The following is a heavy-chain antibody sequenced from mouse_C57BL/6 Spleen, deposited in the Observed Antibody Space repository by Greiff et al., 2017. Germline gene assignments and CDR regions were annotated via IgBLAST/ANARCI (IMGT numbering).Heavy chain of an antibody. CDR1: GYSITSGYY. V-gene: IGHV3-6*01. CDR3: ARAPTAQAPRFAY. D-gene: IGHD3-2*02. J-gene: IGHJ3*01. Sequence: EVKLMESGPGLVKPSQSLSLTCSVTGYSITSGYYWNWIRQFPGNKLEWMGYISYDGSNNYNPSLKNRISITRDTSKNQFFLKLNSVTTEDTATYYCARAPTAQAPRFAYWGQGTLVTVSA. CDR2: ISYDGSN.